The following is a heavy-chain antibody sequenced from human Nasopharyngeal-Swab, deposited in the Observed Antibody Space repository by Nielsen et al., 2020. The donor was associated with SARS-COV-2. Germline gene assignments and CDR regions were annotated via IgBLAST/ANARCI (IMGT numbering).Heavy chain of an antibody. D-gene: IGHD1-26*01. V-gene: IGHV3-21*01. CDR1: GFTFSSYS. CDR3: ARSKHSGSYYYGMDV. CDR2: IRSSSSYI. J-gene: IGHJ6*02. Sequence: GGSLRLSCAASGFTFSSYSMNWVRQAPGKGLEWVSSIRSSSSYIYYADSVKGRFTISRDNAKNSLYLQMNSLRAEDTAVYYCARSKHSGSYYYGMDVWGQGTTVTVSS.